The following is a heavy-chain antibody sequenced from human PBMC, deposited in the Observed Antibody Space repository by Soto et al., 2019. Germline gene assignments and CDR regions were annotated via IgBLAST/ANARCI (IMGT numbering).Heavy chain of an antibody. V-gene: IGHV1-46*01. CDR2: INPSGGST. CDR3: ARDLRDDILTGTYYYYGMDV. J-gene: IGHJ6*02. CDR1: GYTFTSYY. Sequence: ASVKVSCKASGYTFTSYYMHWVRQAPGQGLEWMGIINPSGGSTSYAQKFQGRVTMTRDTSTSTVYMELSSLRAEDTAVNYCARDLRDDILTGTYYYYGMDVWGQGTTVTVS. D-gene: IGHD3-9*01.